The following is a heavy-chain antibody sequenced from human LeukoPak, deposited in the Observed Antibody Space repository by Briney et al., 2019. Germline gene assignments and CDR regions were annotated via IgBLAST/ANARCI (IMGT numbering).Heavy chain of an antibody. CDR3: ASGGYSSGWTDYYYFDY. CDR1: GYTFTGYY. J-gene: IGHJ4*02. CDR2: INPNSGDT. D-gene: IGHD6-19*01. Sequence: ASVKVSCKASGYTFTGYYIHWVRQAPGQGLEWMGWINPNSGDTNYAQKFQGRVTMTRDTSISTAYMELSRLRSDDTAVYYCASGGYSSGWTDYYYFDYWGQGTLVTVSS. V-gene: IGHV1-2*02.